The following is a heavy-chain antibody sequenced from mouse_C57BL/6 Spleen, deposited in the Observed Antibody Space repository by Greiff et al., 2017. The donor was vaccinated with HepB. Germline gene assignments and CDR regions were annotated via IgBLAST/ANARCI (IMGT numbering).Heavy chain of an antibody. CDR2: INPNNGGT. CDR1: GYTFTDYN. CDR3: ARFGYDYDGLGFSLAY. Sequence: VQLQQSGPELVKPGASVKIPCKASGYTFTDYNMDWVKQNHGKSLEWIGDINPNNGGTIYNQKFKGKATLTVDKSSSTAYMELRSLTSEDTAVYYCARFGYDYDGLGFSLAYWGQGTLVTVSA. J-gene: IGHJ3*01. V-gene: IGHV1-18*01. D-gene: IGHD2-4*01.